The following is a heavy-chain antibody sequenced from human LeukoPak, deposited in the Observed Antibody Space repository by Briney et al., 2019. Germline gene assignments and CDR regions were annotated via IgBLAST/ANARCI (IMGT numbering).Heavy chain of an antibody. J-gene: IGHJ3*02. D-gene: IGHD3-16*02. Sequence: SETLSLTCAVYGGSFSGYYWSWIRQPPGKGLEWIGEINHSGSTNYNPSLKSRVTTSVDTSKNQFSLKLSSVTAADTAVYYCARGGGTYYDYVWGSYRYPHAFDIWGQGTMVTVSS. CDR2: INHSGST. V-gene: IGHV4-34*01. CDR1: GGSFSGYY. CDR3: ARGGGTYYDYVWGSYRYPHAFDI.